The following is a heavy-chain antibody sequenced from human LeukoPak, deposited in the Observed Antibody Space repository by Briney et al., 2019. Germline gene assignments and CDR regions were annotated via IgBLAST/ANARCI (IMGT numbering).Heavy chain of an antibody. D-gene: IGHD3-22*01. Sequence: SETLSLTCTVSGGSISSGGHYWSWIRQHPGKGLERIGNIYYSGRTYYNPSLKSRVMISVDTSKNQFSLRLSSVTAADTAVYYCARDSSSYDSSGPLYWGQGTLVTVSS. CDR3: ARDSSSYDSSGPLY. CDR1: GGSISSGGHY. J-gene: IGHJ4*02. CDR2: IYYSGRT. V-gene: IGHV4-31*03.